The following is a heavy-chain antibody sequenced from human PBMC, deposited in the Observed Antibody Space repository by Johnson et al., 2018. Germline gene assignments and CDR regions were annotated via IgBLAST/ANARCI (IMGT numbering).Heavy chain of an antibody. D-gene: IGHD7-27*01. J-gene: IGHJ3*02. Sequence: EVQLVESGGGLVQPGGSRRLSCPASGFTFSSYWISWAPRAPGRGLGWGANINQDETKKYNVDSVNGRCTNASDNAKNSLDLQRNSLRAEDTAVYYCARPHWEDNIWGQGTMVTVSS. V-gene: IGHV3-7*01. CDR3: ARPHWEDNI. CDR1: GFTFSSYW. CDR2: INQDETKK.